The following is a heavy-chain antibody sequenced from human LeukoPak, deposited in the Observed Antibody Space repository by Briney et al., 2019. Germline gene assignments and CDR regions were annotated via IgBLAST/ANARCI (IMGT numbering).Heavy chain of an antibody. V-gene: IGHV3-53*01. CDR2: IYSGGST. CDR3: ASSSIYYGSGEFSV. J-gene: IGHJ3*01. D-gene: IGHD3-10*01. Sequence: PRGSLRLSCAASGFTVSSNYMSWVRQAPGKGLEWVSVIYSGGSTYYANSVKGRFTISRDNSKNTLYLQMNSLRAEDTAVYYCASSSIYYGSGEFSVWGQGTMVTVSS. CDR1: GFTVSSNY.